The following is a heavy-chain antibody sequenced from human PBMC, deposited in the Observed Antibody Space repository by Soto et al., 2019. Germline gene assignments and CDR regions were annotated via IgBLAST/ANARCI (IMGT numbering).Heavy chain of an antibody. D-gene: IGHD6-13*01. CDR3: AKDLGYTSSWYYALHI. V-gene: IGHV3-23*01. Sequence: GGSLRLSCVGSGFSFSSYAMNWVRQAPGQGLEWVSGISGSGGTTFYADSVKGRFTISRDNSKNTLYLQMNCLRAEDTAVYYCAKDLGYTSSWYYALHIWGQGTMVTVSS. CDR1: GFSFSSYA. J-gene: IGHJ3*02. CDR2: ISGSGGTT.